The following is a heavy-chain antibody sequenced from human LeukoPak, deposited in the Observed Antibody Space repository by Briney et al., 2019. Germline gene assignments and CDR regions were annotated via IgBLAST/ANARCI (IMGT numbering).Heavy chain of an antibody. Sequence: ASVKVSCKASGYTFTSYDINWVRQATGQGLEWMGWMNPSSANTGYAQKFQGRLTMTRDTSISTAYMELSSLRSEDTAMYYCARAYSSSWSARGYFDYWGQGTLVTVSS. V-gene: IGHV1-8*01. D-gene: IGHD6-13*01. CDR1: GYTFTSYD. J-gene: IGHJ4*02. CDR3: ARAYSSSWSARGYFDY. CDR2: MNPSSANT.